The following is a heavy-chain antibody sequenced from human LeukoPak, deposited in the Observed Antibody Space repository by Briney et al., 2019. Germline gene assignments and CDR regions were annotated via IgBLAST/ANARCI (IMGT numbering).Heavy chain of an antibody. CDR2: ISPFNGNT. D-gene: IGHD1-14*01. CDR1: GYTFTSHG. Sequence: ASVKVSCKASGYTFTSHGFSWVRQAPGQGLEWIGWISPFNGNTNYAEKFRARVTMTTDASTSTVAMELRSLGSDDTAIYYCARGSLGWGSEPEYFDYWGQGTLVTVSS. CDR3: ARGSLGWGSEPEYFDY. J-gene: IGHJ4*02. V-gene: IGHV1-18*01.